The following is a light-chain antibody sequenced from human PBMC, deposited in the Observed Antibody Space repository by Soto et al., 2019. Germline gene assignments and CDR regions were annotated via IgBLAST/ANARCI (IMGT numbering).Light chain of an antibody. Sequence: DIQMTQSPSTLSASVGDRVTITCRASQSIDNWVAWYQQKPGKAPKLLIYKASSLESGVPSRFSGSGSGTEFTLTISGLQADDFATYYCQHKGAFGRGTKLEIK. CDR1: QSIDNW. CDR2: KAS. V-gene: IGKV1-5*03. CDR3: QHKGA. J-gene: IGKJ2*01.